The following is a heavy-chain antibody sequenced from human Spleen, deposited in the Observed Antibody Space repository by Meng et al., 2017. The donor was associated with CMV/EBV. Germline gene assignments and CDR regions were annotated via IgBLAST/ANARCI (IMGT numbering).Heavy chain of an antibody. V-gene: IGHV3-7*01. J-gene: IGHJ5*02. CDR1: GFTFSTYW. Sequence: GESLKISCTASGFTFSTYWMSWVRQAPGKGLEWVVNINQDGSEKNYVDSVKGRFTISRDNANNILYLQMNSLRVEDTAVYYCVRGGGWFDPWGQGTQVTVSS. CDR2: INQDGSEK. CDR3: VRGGGWFDP.